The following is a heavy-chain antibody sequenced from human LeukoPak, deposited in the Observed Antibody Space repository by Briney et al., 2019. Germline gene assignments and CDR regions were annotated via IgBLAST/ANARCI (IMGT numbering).Heavy chain of an antibody. J-gene: IGHJ4*02. CDR3: AGTPQLAY. CDR1: GFTVSSNY. D-gene: IGHD3-10*01. CDR2: NYSGGST. V-gene: IGHV3-53*01. Sequence: PGGSLRLSCAASGFTVSSNYMSWVRPATGKGLEWVSINYSGGSTYYADSVKGRFTISRDNSKNTLYLQMNSLRAEDTAMYYCAGTPQLAYWGQGTLVTVSS.